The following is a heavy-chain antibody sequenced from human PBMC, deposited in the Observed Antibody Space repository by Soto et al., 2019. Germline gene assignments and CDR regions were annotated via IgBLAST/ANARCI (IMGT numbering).Heavy chain of an antibody. Sequence: QVQLVQSGAEVKKPGASVKVSCKASGYTFTSYGISWVRQAPGQGLEWMGWISAYNGNTNYAQKLRGRITMTTDTSTSTAYMELRSLRSDDTAVYYCARDPTRIVVVTPRSWFDPWGQGTLVTVSS. CDR3: ARDPTRIVVVTPRSWFDP. V-gene: IGHV1-18*01. CDR2: ISAYNGNT. D-gene: IGHD3-22*01. J-gene: IGHJ5*02. CDR1: GYTFTSYG.